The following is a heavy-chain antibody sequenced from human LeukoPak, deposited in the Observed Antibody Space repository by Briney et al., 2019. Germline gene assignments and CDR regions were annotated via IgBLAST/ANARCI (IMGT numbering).Heavy chain of an antibody. J-gene: IGHJ6*02. D-gene: IGHD3-3*01. Sequence: PSETLSLTCAVYGGSFSGYYWSWIRQPPGKGLEWIGEINHSGSTNYNPSLKSRVTISVDTSKNQFSLKLSSVTAADTAVYYCASLALPRITISSGMDVWGQGTTVTVSS. CDR1: GGSFSGYY. CDR3: ASLALPRITISSGMDV. V-gene: IGHV4-34*01. CDR2: INHSGST.